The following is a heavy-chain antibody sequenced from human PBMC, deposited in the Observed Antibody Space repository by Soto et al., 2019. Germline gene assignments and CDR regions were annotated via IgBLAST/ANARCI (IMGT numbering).Heavy chain of an antibody. Sequence: SQTLSLTCAISGDSVSSNSAAWNWIRQSPSRGLEWLGGTYYRSKWYNDYAVSVKSRITINPDTSKNQFSPQLNSVTPEDTAVYYCARDLLTHPDLSRPYYSYGMDVWGQGTTVT. D-gene: IGHD7-27*01. J-gene: IGHJ6*02. CDR1: GDSVSSNSAA. CDR3: ARDLLTHPDLSRPYYSYGMDV. CDR2: TYYRSKWYN. V-gene: IGHV6-1*01.